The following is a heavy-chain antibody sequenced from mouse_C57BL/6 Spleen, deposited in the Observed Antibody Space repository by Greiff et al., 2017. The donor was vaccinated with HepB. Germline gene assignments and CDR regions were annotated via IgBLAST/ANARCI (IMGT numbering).Heavy chain of an antibody. CDR1: GFTFSSYT. V-gene: IGHV5-9*01. J-gene: IGHJ2*01. D-gene: IGHD2-3*01. Sequence: EVQLQESGGGLVKPGGSLKLSCAASGFTFSSYTMSWVRQTPEKRLEWVATISGGGVNSYYADSVKGRFTISRDNAKNTLYRKMRSLRSEDTALYYCGRQDDGLEDRGRGTTLTVSS. CDR2: ISGGGVNS. CDR3: GRQDDGLED.